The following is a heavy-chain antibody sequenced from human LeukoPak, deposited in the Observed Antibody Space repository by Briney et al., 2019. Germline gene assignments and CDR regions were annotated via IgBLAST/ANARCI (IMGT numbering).Heavy chain of an antibody. Sequence: SETLSLTCAVYGGSFSGYYWSWLRQPPGKGLVWIGEINHSGSTNYNPSLKSRVTISVDTSKNQFSLKLSSVTAADTAVYYCARGRGLRFLEWSRRQKGYFDYWGQGTLVTVSS. J-gene: IGHJ4*02. CDR3: ARGRGLRFLEWSRRQKGYFDY. D-gene: IGHD3-3*01. CDR2: INHSGST. CDR1: GGSFSGYY. V-gene: IGHV4-34*01.